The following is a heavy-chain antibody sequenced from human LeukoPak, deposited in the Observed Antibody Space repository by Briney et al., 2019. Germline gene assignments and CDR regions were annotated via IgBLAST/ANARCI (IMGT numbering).Heavy chain of an antibody. CDR3: GKTTVGYSSGQKPAWPVDY. CDR2: IFGSGGSP. Sequence: GGSLRLSCEASGFTFGSHAMYWVRQAPGKGLEWVAGIFGSGGSPHYADSVKGRFTIPRDNPRSTVYLQINSLRDEDTAVYYCGKTTVGYSSGQKPAWPVDYWGQGTLVTVSS. V-gene: IGHV3-23*01. CDR1: GFTFGSHA. D-gene: IGHD5-18*01. J-gene: IGHJ4*02.